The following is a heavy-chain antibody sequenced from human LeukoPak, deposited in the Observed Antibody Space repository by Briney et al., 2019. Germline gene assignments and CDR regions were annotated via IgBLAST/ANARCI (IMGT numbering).Heavy chain of an antibody. CDR1: GYTFTDRY. J-gene: IGHJ4*02. V-gene: IGHV1-2*02. D-gene: IGHD4-17*01. CDR3: ARRLGNDYGDYFDF. CDR2: INPNTGDT. Sequence: ASVKVSCKASGYTFTDRYMHWVRQAPGQGPEWMGCINPNTGDTRYAQEFQGRVTMTRDTSITTAYMELRNLASDETAIYYCARRLGNDYGDYFDFWGQGTLVTVSS.